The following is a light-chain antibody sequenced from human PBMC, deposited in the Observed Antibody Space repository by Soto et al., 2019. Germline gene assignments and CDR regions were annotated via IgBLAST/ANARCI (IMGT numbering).Light chain of an antibody. J-gene: IGKJ1*01. CDR3: QQYNNWPRT. CDR2: GAS. V-gene: IGKV3-15*01. Sequence: EIVMTQSPATLSVSPGERVTLSCRASQSVSINLAWYQQKPGQAPRLLIYGASSRATGIPARFSGSGSGTEFTLTISSLQSEDSAVYFCQQYNNWPRTFGQGTKVDIK. CDR1: QSVSIN.